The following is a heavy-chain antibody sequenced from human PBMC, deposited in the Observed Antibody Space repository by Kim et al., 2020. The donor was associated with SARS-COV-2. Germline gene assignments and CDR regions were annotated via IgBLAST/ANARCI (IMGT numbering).Heavy chain of an antibody. CDR3: AKDIILTMVRGVNEFDY. J-gene: IGHJ4*02. D-gene: IGHD3-10*01. Sequence: GKGRFTKSRGNAKNSLYLQMNSLRAEDTALYYCAKDIILTMVRGVNEFDYWGQGTLVTVSS. V-gene: IGHV3-9*01.